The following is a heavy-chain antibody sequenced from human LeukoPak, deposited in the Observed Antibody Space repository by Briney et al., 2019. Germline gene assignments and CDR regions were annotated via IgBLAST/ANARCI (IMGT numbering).Heavy chain of an antibody. CDR3: ARVGYYDSSGYYRGGFDY. V-gene: IGHV1-46*01. D-gene: IGHD3-22*01. J-gene: IGHJ4*02. CDR2: INPSGGST. CDR1: GYTFTSYY. Sequence: GASVKVSCKASGYTFTSYYMHWVRQAPGQGLEWMGIINPSGGSTSYARKFQGRVTMTRDMSTSTVYMELSSLRSEDTAVYYCARVGYYDSSGYYRGGFDYWGQGTLVTVSS.